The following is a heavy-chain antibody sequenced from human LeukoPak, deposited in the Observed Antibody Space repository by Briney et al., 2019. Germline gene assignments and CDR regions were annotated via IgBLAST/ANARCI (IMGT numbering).Heavy chain of an antibody. CDR2: ISGSGGST. CDR1: GFTFSSYA. V-gene: IGHV3-23*01. Sequence: GSLRLSCSASGFTFSSYAMSWVRPAPGKGLEWVSAISGSGGSTYYADSVKGRFTISKDNSKNTLYLQMNSLRAEDTAVYYCANVASYYDILTGYDRDYWGEGTLVTVSS. CDR3: ANVASYYDILTGYDRDY. J-gene: IGHJ4*02. D-gene: IGHD3-9*01.